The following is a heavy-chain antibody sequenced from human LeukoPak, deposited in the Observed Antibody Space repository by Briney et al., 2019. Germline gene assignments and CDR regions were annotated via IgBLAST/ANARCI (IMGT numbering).Heavy chain of an antibody. J-gene: IGHJ4*02. D-gene: IGHD5-18*01. Sequence: GGSLRLSCAASGFTFDDYAMHWVRQAPGKGLEWVSGISWSSGSIAHADSVKGRSTISRDNAKNSLYLQMNSLRAEDTALYYCAKDLTGGYSYGRYFDYWGQGTLVTVSS. CDR3: AKDLTGGYSYGRYFDY. V-gene: IGHV3-9*01. CDR2: ISWSSGSI. CDR1: GFTFDDYA.